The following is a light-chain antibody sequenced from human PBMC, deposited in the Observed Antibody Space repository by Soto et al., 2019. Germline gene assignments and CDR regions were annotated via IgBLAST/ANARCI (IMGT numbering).Light chain of an antibody. V-gene: IGLV2-14*03. J-gene: IGLJ2*01. CDR2: DVS. CDR3: NSYASGNNVV. CDR1: SSDVGGYNY. Sequence: QSVLTQPASVSGSPGQSITISCTGTSSDVGGYNYVYWYQQHPGKAPKLMIYDVSNRPSGVSNRFSGSKSGTTASLTISGLQAEDEADYYCNSYASGNNVVFGGGTKLTVL.